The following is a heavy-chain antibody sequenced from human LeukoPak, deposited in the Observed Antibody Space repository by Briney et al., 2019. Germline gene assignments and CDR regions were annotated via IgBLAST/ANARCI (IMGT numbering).Heavy chain of an antibody. CDR1: GFSVSNNY. Sequence: GGSLRLSCAASGFSVSNNYMSWVRQAPGKGLEWVSGIYSGGSTFYADSVKGRFTIFRDNSKNTLYLQMNSLRAEDTAAYYCASDSYSPEYFQHWGQGTLVTVSS. D-gene: IGHD2-15*01. J-gene: IGHJ1*01. V-gene: IGHV3-66*01. CDR2: IYSGGST. CDR3: ASDSYSPEYFQH.